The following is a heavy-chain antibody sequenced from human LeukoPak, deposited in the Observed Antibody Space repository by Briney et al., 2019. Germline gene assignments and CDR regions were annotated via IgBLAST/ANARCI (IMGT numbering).Heavy chain of an antibody. CDR3: AKGIGFPYYYYYMDV. J-gene: IGHJ6*03. CDR2: ISGSGGST. CDR1: GFTFSSYA. Sequence: GGSLRLSCAASGFTFSSYAMSWVRQAPGKGVEWVSAISGSGGSTYYADSVKGRFTISRDNSKNTLYLQMNSLRAEDTAVYYCAKGIGFPYYYYYMDVWGKGTTVTVSS. D-gene: IGHD2-21*01. V-gene: IGHV3-23*01.